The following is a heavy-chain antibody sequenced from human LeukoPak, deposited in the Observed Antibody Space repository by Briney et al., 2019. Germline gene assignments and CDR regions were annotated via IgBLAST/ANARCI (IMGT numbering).Heavy chain of an antibody. CDR1: GYTFTSYY. Sequence: GASVTVSCKASGYTFTSYYMHWVRQAPGQGLEGMGIINPSGGSTSYAQKFQGRVTMSRDMSTSTVYMELSSLRSEDTAVYYCARAPPYCSSTSCPTVFDYWGQGTLVTVSS. J-gene: IGHJ4*02. V-gene: IGHV1-46*01. D-gene: IGHD2-2*01. CDR2: INPSGGST. CDR3: ARAPPYCSSTSCPTVFDY.